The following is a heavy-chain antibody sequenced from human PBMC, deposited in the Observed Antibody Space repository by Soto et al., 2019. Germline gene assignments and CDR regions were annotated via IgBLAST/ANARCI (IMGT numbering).Heavy chain of an antibody. CDR1: GFTFSAYP. J-gene: IGHJ4*02. D-gene: IGHD3-10*01. Sequence: GGSLRLSCAASGFTFSAYPMYWVRQAPGKGLEWVVGISYDGSNKYYAESVKGRFTISRDNSKNTLFLQMNTLRAEDTAVYYCARDRVNDYGSGNLAFRGQGSLVTVSS. CDR2: ISYDGSNK. CDR3: ARDRVNDYGSGNLAF. V-gene: IGHV3-30-3*01.